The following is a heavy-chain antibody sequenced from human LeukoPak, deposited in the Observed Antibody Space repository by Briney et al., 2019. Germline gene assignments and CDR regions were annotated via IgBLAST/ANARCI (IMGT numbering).Heavy chain of an antibody. CDR1: PYTFIHYD. CDR3: ARVWRTSPYYFDY. D-gene: IGHD2-21*01. CDR2: ISAYNGNT. V-gene: IGHV1-18*01. J-gene: IGHJ4*02. Sequence: ASVKVYCKASPYTFIHYDIIWVRQAPGQGLERMGWISAYNGNTNYAQKLQGRVSMTTDTSTSTAYMELRSRRSDDTAVYHCARVWRTSPYYFDYWGQETLVTVSS.